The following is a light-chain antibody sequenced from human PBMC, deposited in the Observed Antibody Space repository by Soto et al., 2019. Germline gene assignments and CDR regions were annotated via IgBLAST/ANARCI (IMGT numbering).Light chain of an antibody. V-gene: IGKV1-9*01. CDR3: QQLNSYPRIT. Sequence: DIQLTQSPSFLSASFGDRVTITCRASQGISSYLAWYQQKPGKAPKLLIYAASTLQSGVPSRFSGSGCGTEFSLTISSLQTEDFSAYYGQQLNSYPRITFSQGTRLEIK. CDR2: AAS. J-gene: IGKJ5*01. CDR1: QGISSY.